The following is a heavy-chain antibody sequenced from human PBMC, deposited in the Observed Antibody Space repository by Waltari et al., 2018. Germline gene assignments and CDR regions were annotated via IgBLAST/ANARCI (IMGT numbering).Heavy chain of an antibody. V-gene: IGHV3-48*03. CDR1: GFIFNDYE. CDR3: ARDLPDGDIDY. CDR2: ISSSGETM. J-gene: IGHJ4*02. D-gene: IGHD2-21*02. Sequence: EVQLMESGGGLVQPGESLRLSCAASGFIFNDYEMNWVRQAPGKGLEWVSYISSSGETMFYAESVQGRFTISRDNAKSALYLQMNSMRAEDTAVYYCARDLPDGDIDYWGQGTLVNVSS.